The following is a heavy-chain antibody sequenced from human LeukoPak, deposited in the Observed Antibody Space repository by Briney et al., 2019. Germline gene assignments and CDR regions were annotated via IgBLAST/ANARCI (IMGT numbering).Heavy chain of an antibody. CDR3: GIYRGSGPGGDDAFDM. J-gene: IGHJ3*02. D-gene: IGHD3-10*01. Sequence: GGSLRLSCAASGFAFSGSAIHWVRQASGKGLEWVGRIRNKGYNYATSYATSMKGRFTISRIDSKNTAYLQMNSLKTEDTAVYYCGIYRGSGPGGDDAFDMWGQGTKVTVSS. V-gene: IGHV3-73*01. CDR1: GFAFSGSA. CDR2: IRNKGYNYAT.